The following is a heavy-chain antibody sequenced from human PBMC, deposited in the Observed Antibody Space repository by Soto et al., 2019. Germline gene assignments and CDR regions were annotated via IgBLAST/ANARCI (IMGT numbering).Heavy chain of an antibody. J-gene: IGHJ4*02. Sequence: EASVKVSCKASGYTFTNYDINWVRQATGQGLEWMGWMNPNSGDTGYAQKFQGRVTMTRNTSISTAYMELSSLRSEDTAVYYCARIDVAGTLPVDYWGQGTLVTVSS. CDR2: MNPNSGDT. V-gene: IGHV1-8*01. CDR3: ARIDVAGTLPVDY. D-gene: IGHD6-13*01. CDR1: GYTFTNYD.